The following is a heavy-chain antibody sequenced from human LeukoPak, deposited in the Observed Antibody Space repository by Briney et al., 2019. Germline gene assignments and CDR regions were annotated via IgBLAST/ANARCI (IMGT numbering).Heavy chain of an antibody. CDR3: AIRPIAAAGLQVQH. CDR2: IRYDGSNK. J-gene: IGHJ1*01. Sequence: GGSLRLSCAASGFTFSSYGMHWVRQAPGKGLEWVALIRYDGSNKYYADSVKGRFTISRDNSKNTLYLQMNSLRAEDTAVYYCAIRPIAAAGLQVQHWGQGTLVTVSS. V-gene: IGHV3-30*02. D-gene: IGHD6-13*01. CDR1: GFTFSSYG.